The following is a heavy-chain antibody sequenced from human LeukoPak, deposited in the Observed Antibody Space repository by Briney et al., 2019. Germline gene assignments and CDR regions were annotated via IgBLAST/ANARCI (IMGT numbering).Heavy chain of an antibody. CDR3: AKDSAKKYDDY. Sequence: GGTLRLSCAASGFTFSSHGMSWVRQAPGKGLEWVANIKQDGSEKYYVDSVKGRFTISRDNAKNSLYLQMNSLRAEDTAVYYCAKDSAKKYDDYWGQGTLVTVSS. D-gene: IGHD2/OR15-2a*01. J-gene: IGHJ4*02. CDR2: IKQDGSEK. V-gene: IGHV3-7*03. CDR1: GFTFSSHG.